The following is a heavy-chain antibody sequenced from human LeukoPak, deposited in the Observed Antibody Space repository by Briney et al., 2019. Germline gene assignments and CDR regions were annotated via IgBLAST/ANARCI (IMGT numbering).Heavy chain of an antibody. Sequence: PGGSLRLSCAASGFTFSSYAMSWVRQAPGKGLEWASAISGGGGATYYADSVKGRFTISRDNSKNTLYLQMNGLRAEDTAVYYCAKDRRGNAPRGAFDIWGQGTMVTVSS. J-gene: IGHJ3*02. CDR3: AKDRRGNAPRGAFDI. V-gene: IGHV3-23*01. D-gene: IGHD1-1*01. CDR1: GFTFSSYA. CDR2: ISGGGGAT.